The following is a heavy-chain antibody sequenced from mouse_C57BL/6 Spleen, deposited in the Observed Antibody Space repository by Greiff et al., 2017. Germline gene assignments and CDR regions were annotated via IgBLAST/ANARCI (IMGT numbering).Heavy chain of an antibody. Sequence: VQLQQPGAELVRPGSSVKLSCKASGYTFTSYWMHWVKQRPIQGLEWIGNIDPSDSETHYNQKFKDKATLTVDKSSSTAYMQLSSLTSEDAAVYYCARFGDGFYWYFDVWGTGTTVTVSS. J-gene: IGHJ1*03. CDR3: ARFGDGFYWYFDV. CDR2: IDPSDSET. CDR1: GYTFTSYW. V-gene: IGHV1-52*01. D-gene: IGHD2-3*01.